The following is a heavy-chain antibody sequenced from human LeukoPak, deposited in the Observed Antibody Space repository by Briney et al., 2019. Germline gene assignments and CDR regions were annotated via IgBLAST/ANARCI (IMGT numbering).Heavy chain of an antibody. D-gene: IGHD3-9*01. V-gene: IGHV4-59*01. CDR2: IYYSGST. Sequence: PSETLSLTCTVSGDSIRNYYWSWIRQPPGAGLEWIGYIYYSGSTNYNPSLKSRVTISVDTSKNQFSLKLTSVTAADTAVYYCVRHDYDVSTGPTKNWFDPWGQGTLVTVSS. CDR1: GDSIRNYY. J-gene: IGHJ5*02. CDR3: VRHDYDVSTGPTKNWFDP.